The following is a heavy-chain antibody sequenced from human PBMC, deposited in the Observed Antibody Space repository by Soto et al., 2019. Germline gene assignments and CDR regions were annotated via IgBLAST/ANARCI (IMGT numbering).Heavy chain of an antibody. CDR1: GGSISSGGYS. J-gene: IGHJ4*02. CDR3: AVKDYYDSSCYYAPGAFDY. CDR2: IYHSGST. V-gene: IGHV4-30-2*01. D-gene: IGHD3-22*01. Sequence: SETLSLTCAVSGGSISSGGYSWSWIRQPPGKGLEWIGYIYHSGSTYYNPSLKSRVTISVDRSKNQFSLKLSSVTAADTAVYYCAVKDYYDSSCYYAPGAFDYWGQGTLVTVSA.